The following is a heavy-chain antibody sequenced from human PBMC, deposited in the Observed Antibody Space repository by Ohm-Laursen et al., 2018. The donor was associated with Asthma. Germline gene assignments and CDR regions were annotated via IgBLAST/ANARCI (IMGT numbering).Heavy chain of an antibody. J-gene: IGHJ3*02. D-gene: IGHD6-6*01. Sequence: GTLSLTCAVYGGSFSGYYWSWIRPPPGKGLEWIGEINHSGSTNYNPSLKSRVTISVDTSKNQFSLKLSSVTAADTAVYYCARDELVDDAFDIWGQGTMVTVSS. CDR3: ARDELVDDAFDI. CDR2: INHSGST. V-gene: IGHV4-34*01. CDR1: GGSFSGYY.